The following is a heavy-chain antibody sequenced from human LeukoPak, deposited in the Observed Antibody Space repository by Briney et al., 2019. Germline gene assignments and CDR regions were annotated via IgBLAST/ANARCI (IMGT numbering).Heavy chain of an antibody. D-gene: IGHD3-16*02. CDR3: ARGPDYDYVWGSYRPFDY. CDR1: GGSFSGYY. CDR2: INHSGST. V-gene: IGHV4-34*01. Sequence: KPSETLSLTCAVYGGSFSGYYWSWIRQPPGNGLEWIGEINHSGSTNYNPSLRSRVTISVDTSKNQFSLKLSSVTAADTAVYYCARGPDYDYVWGSYRPFDYWGQGTLVTVSS. J-gene: IGHJ4*02.